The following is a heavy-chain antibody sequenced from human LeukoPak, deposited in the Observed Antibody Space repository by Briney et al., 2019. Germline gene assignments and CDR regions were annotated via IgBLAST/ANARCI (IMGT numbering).Heavy chain of an antibody. J-gene: IGHJ4*02. CDR1: GYSFTSYW. Sequence: GESLKISCKGSGYSFTSYWIGWVRQMPGKGLEWMGIIYPGDSDTRYSPSFQGQVTISADKSISTAYLQWSSLKASDTAMYYCARCVDYDFWSGYWVDYWGQGTLVTVSS. V-gene: IGHV5-51*01. CDR2: IYPGDSDT. D-gene: IGHD3-3*01. CDR3: ARCVDYDFWSGYWVDY.